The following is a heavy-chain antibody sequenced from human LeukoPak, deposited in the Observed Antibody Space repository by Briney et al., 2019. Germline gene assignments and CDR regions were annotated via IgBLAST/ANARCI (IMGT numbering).Heavy chain of an antibody. D-gene: IGHD3-9*01. CDR2: IKQDGSEK. V-gene: IGHV3-7*01. CDR3: ARGTISDYYYGMDV. J-gene: IGHJ6*02. Sequence: GGSLRLSCAASGFTFSSYWMSWVRQAPGKGLEWVANIKQDGSEKYYVDSVKGRFTISRDNAKNSLYLQMNSLRAEDTAVYYCARGTISDYYYGMDVWGQGTTVTVSS. CDR1: GFTFSSYW.